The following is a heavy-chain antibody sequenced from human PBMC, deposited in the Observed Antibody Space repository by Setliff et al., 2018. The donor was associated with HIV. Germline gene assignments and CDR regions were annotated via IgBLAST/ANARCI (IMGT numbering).Heavy chain of an antibody. CDR1: ATFTNVD. CDR2: MNPNSGVS. CDR3: ARGKGVGGVIITGGLDA. V-gene: IGHV1-8*01. D-gene: IGHD3-10*01. J-gene: IGHJ6*04. Sequence: ASVKVSCKASATFTNVDIHWLRRATGQGLEWMGWMNPNSGVSGYGQKFQGRVTMTRDTSISTAYMELSSLTSEDTAVYYCARGKGVGGVIITGGLDAWGKGTTVTVSS.